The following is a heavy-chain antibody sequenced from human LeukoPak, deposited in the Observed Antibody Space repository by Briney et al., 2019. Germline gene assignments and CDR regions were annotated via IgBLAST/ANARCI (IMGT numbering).Heavy chain of an antibody. CDR1: GFTFSSYA. CDR3: AKVTNVVVAATPTDY. CDR2: ISGSGGST. Sequence: GGSLRLSCAASGFTFSSYAMSWVRQAPGKGLEWVSAISGSGGSTYYADSVKGRFTISRDNSKNTLYLQMNSLRAEDTAVYYCAKVTNVVVAATPTDYCGQGTLVTVSS. J-gene: IGHJ4*02. V-gene: IGHV3-23*01. D-gene: IGHD2-15*01.